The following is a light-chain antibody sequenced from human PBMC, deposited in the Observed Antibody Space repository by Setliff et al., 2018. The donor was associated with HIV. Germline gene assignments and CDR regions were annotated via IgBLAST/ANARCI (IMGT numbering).Light chain of an antibody. J-gene: IGLJ1*01. V-gene: IGLV2-11*01. CDR1: SSDVGGYNY. CDR3: CSYAGSYTFYV. Sequence: QSALAQPRSVSGSPGQSVTISCTGTSSDVGGYNYVSWYQQHPGKAPELMIYDVSKRPSGVPDRFSGSKSGNTASLTISGLQAEDEADYYCCSYAGSYTFYVFGTGTKV. CDR2: DVS.